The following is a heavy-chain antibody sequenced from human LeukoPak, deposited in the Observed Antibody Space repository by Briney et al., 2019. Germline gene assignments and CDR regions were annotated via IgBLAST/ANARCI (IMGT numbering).Heavy chain of an antibody. CDR3: ARDHRTLLLLWFGELKGNFDY. CDR1: GGSISSSSYY. Sequence: TSETLSLTCTVSGGSISSSSYYWGWIRQPPGKGLEWIGSIYYSGSTYYNPSLKSRVTISVDTSKNQFSLKLSSVTAADTAVYYCARDHRTLLLLWFGELKGNFDYWGQGTLVTVSS. V-gene: IGHV4-39*07. D-gene: IGHD3-10*01. J-gene: IGHJ4*02. CDR2: IYYSGST.